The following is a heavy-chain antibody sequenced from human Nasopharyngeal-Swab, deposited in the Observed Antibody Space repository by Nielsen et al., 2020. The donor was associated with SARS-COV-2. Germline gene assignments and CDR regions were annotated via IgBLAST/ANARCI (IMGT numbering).Heavy chain of an antibody. V-gene: IGHV4-34*01. CDR3: ARTFCTTSSCSYYFDS. J-gene: IGHJ4*02. CDR2: VEQSGFT. Sequence: SETLSLTCAVYGGSLSGYYWIWIRQPPGKGLEWIGEVEQSGFTKYNPSLKSRVSISLDTSKNQVSLKVSSVTAADTAVYYCARTFCTTSSCSYYFDSWGQGNLVTVSS. CDR1: GGSLSGYY. D-gene: IGHD2-2*01.